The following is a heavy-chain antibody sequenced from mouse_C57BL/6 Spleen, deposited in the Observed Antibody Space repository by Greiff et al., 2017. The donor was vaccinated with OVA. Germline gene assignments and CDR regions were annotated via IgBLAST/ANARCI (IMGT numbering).Heavy chain of an antibody. Sequence: EVKLVESGGGLVKPGGSLKLSCAASGFTFSSYAMSWVRQTPEKRLEWVATISDGGSYTYYPDNVKGRFTISRDNAKNNLYLQMSHLKSEDTAMYYCARVFWTTVVFDYWGKGTTLTVSS. V-gene: IGHV5-4*03. CDR1: GFTFSSYA. D-gene: IGHD1-1*01. J-gene: IGHJ2*01. CDR3: ARVFWTTVVFDY. CDR2: ISDGGSYT.